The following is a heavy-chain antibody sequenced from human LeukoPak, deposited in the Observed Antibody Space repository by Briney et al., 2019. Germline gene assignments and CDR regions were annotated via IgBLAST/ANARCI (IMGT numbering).Heavy chain of an antibody. V-gene: IGHV3-13*01. Sequence: GGSLRLSCAASGFTFSSYDMHWVRQAPGKGLEWVSAIGTAGDTYYPGSVKGRFTISRENAKNSLYLQMNSLRAGDTAVYYCARDLYYYGSGNYYGMDVWGQGTTVTVSS. D-gene: IGHD3-10*01. CDR2: IGTAGDT. CDR1: GFTFSSYD. CDR3: ARDLYYYGSGNYYGMDV. J-gene: IGHJ6*02.